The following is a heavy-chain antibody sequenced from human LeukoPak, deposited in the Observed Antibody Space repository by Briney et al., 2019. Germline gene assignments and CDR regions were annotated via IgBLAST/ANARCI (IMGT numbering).Heavy chain of an antibody. CDR3: ARESNSSGYCIDAFDI. CDR2: IYYSGST. V-gene: IGHV4-31*03. CDR1: GGSISSGGYY. J-gene: IGHJ3*02. Sequence: SETLSLTCTVSGGSISSGGYYWSWIRQHPGKGLEWIGYIYYSGSTYYNPSLKSRVTISVDTSKNQFSLKLSSVTAADTAVYYCARESNSSGYCIDAFDIWGQGTMVTVSS. D-gene: IGHD3-22*01.